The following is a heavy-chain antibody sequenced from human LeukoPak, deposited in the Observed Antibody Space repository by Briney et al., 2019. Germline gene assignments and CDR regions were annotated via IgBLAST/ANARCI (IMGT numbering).Heavy chain of an antibody. CDR2: ISDSSSTI. J-gene: IGHJ4*02. Sequence: PGGSLRLSCAASGFTFSYYSMNWVRQAPGKGLEWVSYISDSSSTIYYADSVKGRFTISRDNAKNSLYLQMNSLRAEDTAVYYCAKSATVGIKAPFDCWGQGALVTVSS. V-gene: IGHV3-48*01. CDR3: AKSATVGIKAPFDC. CDR1: GFTFSYYS. D-gene: IGHD1-26*01.